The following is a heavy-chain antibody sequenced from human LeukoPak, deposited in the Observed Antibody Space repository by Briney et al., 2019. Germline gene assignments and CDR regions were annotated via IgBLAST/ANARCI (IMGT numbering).Heavy chain of an antibody. CDR1: GGSFSGYY. J-gene: IGHJ2*01. D-gene: IGHD3-22*01. CDR2: INHSGST. V-gene: IGHV4-34*01. CDR3: ARHRKITMIVVVLNWYFDL. Sequence: SETLSLTCAVYGGSFSGYYWSWIRQPPGKGLEWIGEINHSGSTNYNPSLKSRVTISVDTSKNQFSLKLSSVTAADTAVYYCARHRKITMIVVVLNWYFDLWGRGTLVTVSS.